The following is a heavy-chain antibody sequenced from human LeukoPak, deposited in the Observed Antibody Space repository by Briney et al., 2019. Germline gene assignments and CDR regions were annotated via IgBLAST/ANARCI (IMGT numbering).Heavy chain of an antibody. Sequence: SETLSLTRAVYGGSFSGYYWSWIRRPPGKGLEWIGEINHSGSTNYNPSLKSPVTISVDTSKYQFSLKLSSVTAADTAVYYCARGDTIFGVVINWFDPWGQGTLVTVSS. CDR2: INHSGST. CDR3: ARGDTIFGVVINWFDP. D-gene: IGHD3-3*01. J-gene: IGHJ5*02. V-gene: IGHV4-34*01. CDR1: GGSFSGYY.